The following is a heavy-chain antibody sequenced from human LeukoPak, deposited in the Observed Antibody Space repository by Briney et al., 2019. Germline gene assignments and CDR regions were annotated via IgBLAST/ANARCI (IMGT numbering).Heavy chain of an antibody. CDR1: GFTVSSNY. CDR3: ASGSGFYIFAFDY. Sequence: GGSLRLSCAASGFTVSSNYMTWVRQAPGKGLEWVSIIYGSGTTYYAASVEGRFTISTDNSKNTLHLQMNSLRDEDTAVYYCASGSGFYIFAFDYWGQGTLVTASS. J-gene: IGHJ4*02. V-gene: IGHV3-66*02. CDR2: IYGSGTT. D-gene: IGHD3-3*01.